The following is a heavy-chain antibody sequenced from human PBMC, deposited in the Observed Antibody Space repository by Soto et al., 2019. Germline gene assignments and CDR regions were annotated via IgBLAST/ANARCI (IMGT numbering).Heavy chain of an antibody. CDR2: IYTSGST. V-gene: IGHV4-4*07. D-gene: IGHD6-6*01. CDR3: ARDQRIAARLGNGRTWFDP. J-gene: IGHJ5*02. Sequence: PSETLSLTCTVSGGSISSYYLSWIRQPAGKGLAWIGRIYTSGSTNYNPSLKSRVTMSVDTSKNQFSLKLSSVTAADTAVYYCARDQRIAARLGNGRTWFDPWGQGTLVTVSS. CDR1: GGSISSYY.